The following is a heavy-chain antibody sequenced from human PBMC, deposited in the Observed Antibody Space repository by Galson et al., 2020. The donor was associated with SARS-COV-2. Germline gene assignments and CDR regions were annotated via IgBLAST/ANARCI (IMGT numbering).Heavy chain of an antibody. CDR2: IHSSGST. CDR3: ACGPVAGSGE. Sequence: SETLSLTCAVSGGSISGTSYYWSWIRQPAGKGLECIGRIHSSGSTNYNPSLKSRVTISIDTSKNQFSLRLSSVTAADTAIYYCACGPVAGSGEWGQGTLVTVSS. J-gene: IGHJ4*02. CDR1: GGSISGTSYY. D-gene: IGHD6-19*01. V-gene: IGHV4-61*02.